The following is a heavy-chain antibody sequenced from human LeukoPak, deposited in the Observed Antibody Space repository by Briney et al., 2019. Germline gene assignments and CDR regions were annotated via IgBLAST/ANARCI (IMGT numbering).Heavy chain of an antibody. V-gene: IGHV4-34*01. J-gene: IGHJ4*02. CDR1: GGSFSGYY. Sequence: SETLSLTCAVYGGSFSGYYWSWIRQPPGKGLEWIGEINHSGSTNYNPSLKSRVTISVDTSKNQFSLKLSSVTAADTAVYYCARDGPYDFWSGYYKRPYYFDYWGQGTLVTVSS. D-gene: IGHD3-3*01. CDR2: INHSGST. CDR3: ARDGPYDFWSGYYKRPYYFDY.